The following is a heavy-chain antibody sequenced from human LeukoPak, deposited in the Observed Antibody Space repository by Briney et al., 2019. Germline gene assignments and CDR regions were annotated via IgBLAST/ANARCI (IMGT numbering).Heavy chain of an antibody. Sequence: PGGSLRLSCAASGFTFSSYAMHWVPQAPGKGLVYVSAISSNGGSTYYAYSVKGRFTISRDNSKNTLYLQMGSLRAEDMAVYDCARGPLDSSGYGYYMDVWGKGTTVTVSS. D-gene: IGHD3-22*01. CDR2: ISSNGGST. CDR3: ARGPLDSSGYGYYMDV. V-gene: IGHV3-64*01. J-gene: IGHJ6*03. CDR1: GFTFSSYA.